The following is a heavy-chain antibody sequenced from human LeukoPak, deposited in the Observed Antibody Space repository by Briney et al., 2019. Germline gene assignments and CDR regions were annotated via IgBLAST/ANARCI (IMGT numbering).Heavy chain of an antibody. V-gene: IGHV3-33*03. Sequence: GGSLRLSCAASGFTFSSYAMHWVRQAPGKGLEWVAVIRYDGSNKYYADSVKGRFTISRDNAKNSLYLQMDSLRAEDTAVYFCAKDVGYDIFTAYDNWGQGTLVTVSS. CDR1: GFTFSSYA. CDR2: IRYDGSNK. J-gene: IGHJ4*02. CDR3: AKDVGYDIFTAYDN. D-gene: IGHD3-9*01.